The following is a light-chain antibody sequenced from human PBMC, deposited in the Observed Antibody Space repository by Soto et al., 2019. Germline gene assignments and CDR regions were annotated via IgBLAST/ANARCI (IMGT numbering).Light chain of an antibody. CDR2: DVS. Sequence: QSALTQPASVSGSPGQSITISCTGTSSDVGGYNYVSWYQQHPGKAPKLMIYDVSNRPSGVSNRFSGSKSGNTASLTISGLQADDEADYYCSSYTTSSTLSVFGTGTKVTFL. CDR1: SSDVGGYNY. J-gene: IGLJ1*01. V-gene: IGLV2-14*01. CDR3: SSYTTSSTLSV.